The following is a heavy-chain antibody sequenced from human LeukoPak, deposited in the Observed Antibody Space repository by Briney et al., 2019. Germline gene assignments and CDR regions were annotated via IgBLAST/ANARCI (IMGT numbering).Heavy chain of an antibody. CDR3: ARDNMDSSGYSNAFDI. Sequence: ASVKVSCKASGYTFTSYGISWVRQAPGQGLEWMGLISAYNGNTNYAQKLQGRVTMTTDTSTSTAYMELRSLRSDDTAVYYCARDNMDSSGYSNAFDIWGQGTMVTVSS. V-gene: IGHV1-18*01. CDR1: GYTFTSYG. D-gene: IGHD3-22*01. CDR2: ISAYNGNT. J-gene: IGHJ3*02.